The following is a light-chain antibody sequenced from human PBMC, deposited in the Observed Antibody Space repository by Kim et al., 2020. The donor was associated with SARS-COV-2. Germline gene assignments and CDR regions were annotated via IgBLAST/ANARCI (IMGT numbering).Light chain of an antibody. CDR3: SSYTISTTWV. V-gene: IGLV2-14*01. CDR1: SSDVGGYDY. Sequence: QSALTQPASVSGSPGQSITISRTGTSSDVGGYDYVSWYQQHPGKAPKVMIYDVDKRPSGVSNRFSGTKSGNTASLTISGLQAEDEADYFCSSYTISTTWVFGGGTQLTVL. CDR2: DVD. J-gene: IGLJ3*02.